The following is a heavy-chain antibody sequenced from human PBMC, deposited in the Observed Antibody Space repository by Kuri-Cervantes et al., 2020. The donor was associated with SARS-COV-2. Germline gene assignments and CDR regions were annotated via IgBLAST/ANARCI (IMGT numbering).Heavy chain of an antibody. J-gene: IGHJ6*02. CDR1: GYTFSDYY. V-gene: IGHV1-2*04. Sequence: ASVKVSCKASGYTFSDYYMYWVRQAPGQGLEWMGWINPNSGGTNYAQKFQGWVTMTRDTSSTGYMELSRLGSDDTAVYYCARGMVRGIIQYYYYAMDVWGQGTRSPSP. CDR3: ARGMVRGIIQYYYYAMDV. D-gene: IGHD3-10*01. CDR2: INPNSGGT.